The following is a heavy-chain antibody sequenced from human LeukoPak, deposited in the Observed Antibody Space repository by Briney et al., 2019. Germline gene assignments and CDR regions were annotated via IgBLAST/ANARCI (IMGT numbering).Heavy chain of an antibody. J-gene: IGHJ5*02. CDR1: GDSIRGSNDY. D-gene: IGHD1-26*01. Sequence: SETLSLTCTVSGDSIRGSNDYWGWIRQPPGEGLQWIGLINYSGNTFFNPSLKSRVTFSVDASKNQFSLKLSSVTAADTALYYCARHRPYYDWLDPWGQRALVTVSS. CDR2: INYSGNT. V-gene: IGHV4-39*01. CDR3: ARHRPYYDWLDP.